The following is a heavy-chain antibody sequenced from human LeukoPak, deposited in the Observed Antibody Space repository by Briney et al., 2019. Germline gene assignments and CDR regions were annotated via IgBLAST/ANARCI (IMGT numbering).Heavy chain of an antibody. CDR3: ARGGRDYYDSSGYLSESDY. V-gene: IGHV1-8*01. CDR2: MNPNSGNT. D-gene: IGHD3-22*01. J-gene: IGHJ4*02. Sequence: KXSCXXSGYTXXSYDINWVRQAPGQGLEWMGWMNPNSGNTGYAQKFQGRVTMTRNTSISTAYMELSSLRSEDTAVYYCARGGRDYYDSSGYLSESDYWGQGTLVTVSS. CDR1: GYTXXSYD.